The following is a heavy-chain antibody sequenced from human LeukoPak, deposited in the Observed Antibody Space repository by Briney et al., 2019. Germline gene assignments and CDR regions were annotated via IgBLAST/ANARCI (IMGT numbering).Heavy chain of an antibody. CDR1: GYTFTSYA. J-gene: IGHJ4*02. D-gene: IGHD3-22*01. CDR2: INAGNGNT. V-gene: IGHV1-3*01. Sequence: GASVKVSCKASGYTFTSYAMHWVRQAPGQRLEWMGWINAGNGNTKYSQKFQGRVTITRDTSASTAYMELSSLRSEDTAVYYCARAGIIDYYDSSGYSDYWGQGTLVTVSS. CDR3: ARAGIIDYYDSSGYSDY.